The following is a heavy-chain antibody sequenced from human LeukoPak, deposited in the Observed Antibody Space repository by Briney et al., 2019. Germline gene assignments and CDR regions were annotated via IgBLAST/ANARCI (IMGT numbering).Heavy chain of an antibody. CDR2: IKEDGSEK. V-gene: IGHV3-7*01. CDR3: ARDLQCGGDCHYDALDI. J-gene: IGHJ3*02. Sequence: PGGSLRLSCAASGFTFSNYWMNWVRQAPGKGLEWVANIKEDGSEKYYVDSLKGRFTIPRDNAKNSLYLQMNSLRAEDTAVYYCARDLQCGGDCHYDALDIWGQGTWVTVSS. D-gene: IGHD2-21*02. CDR1: GFTFSNYW.